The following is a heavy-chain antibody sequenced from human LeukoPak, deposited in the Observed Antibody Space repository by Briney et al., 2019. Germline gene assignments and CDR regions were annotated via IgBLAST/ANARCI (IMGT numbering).Heavy chain of an antibody. CDR3: ASPYYYDSSGYKRYDWYFDL. D-gene: IGHD3-22*01. CDR2: IYYSGST. Sequence: PSETLSLTCTVSGYSISSGYYWGWIRQPPGKGLEWIGSIYYSGSTYYNPSLKSRVTISVDTSKNQFSLKLSSVTAADTAVYYCASPYYYDSSGYKRYDWYFDLWGRGTLVTVSS. CDR1: GYSISSGYY. V-gene: IGHV4-38-2*02. J-gene: IGHJ2*01.